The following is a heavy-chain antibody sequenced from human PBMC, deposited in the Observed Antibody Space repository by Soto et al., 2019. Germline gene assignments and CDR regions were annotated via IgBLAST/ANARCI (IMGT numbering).Heavy chain of an antibody. CDR3: ARGLAAGKGSYFDV. V-gene: IGHV4-31*03. J-gene: IGHJ4*02. CDR1: GASISSPSYY. CDR2: IYYRGAT. Sequence: QVQLQESGPGLVKPSQTLSLTCTVSGASISSPSYYWNWIRHHPAKGLEWIGYIYYRGATYFNPSLKGRVSISIDTSRSQFSLNLTSVSAADTAVYYCARGLAAGKGSYFDVWGQGTLVTVSS.